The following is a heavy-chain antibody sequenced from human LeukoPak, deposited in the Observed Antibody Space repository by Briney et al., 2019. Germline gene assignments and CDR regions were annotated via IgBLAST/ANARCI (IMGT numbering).Heavy chain of an antibody. V-gene: IGHV3-7*05. CDR2: IKQDGSEK. Sequence: GGSLRLSCAAPGFTFTSYWMSWVRQAPGKGLEWVANIKQDGSEKDYVDSVKGRFTISRENAKNSLYLQMNSLRAEDTAVYYCARSGYRLRYYFDYWGQGTLVTVSS. D-gene: IGHD6-13*01. CDR1: GFTFTSYW. J-gene: IGHJ4*02. CDR3: ARSGYRLRYYFDY.